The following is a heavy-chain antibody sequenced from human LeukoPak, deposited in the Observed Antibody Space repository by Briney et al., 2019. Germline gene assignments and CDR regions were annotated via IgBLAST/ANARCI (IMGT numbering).Heavy chain of an antibody. CDR3: ATLISRGYSYGPFDY. CDR2: IYLGGSDI. V-gene: IGHV5-51*01. Sequence: GESLKISCKGSGYSFTSFWIVWVRQLPGKGLEWMGIIYLGGSDIRYSPSFQGQVTISADKSTSTAYLQWSGLKASDTAMYYCATLISRGYSYGPFDYWGQGTLVTVSS. D-gene: IGHD5-18*01. J-gene: IGHJ4*02. CDR1: GYSFTSFW.